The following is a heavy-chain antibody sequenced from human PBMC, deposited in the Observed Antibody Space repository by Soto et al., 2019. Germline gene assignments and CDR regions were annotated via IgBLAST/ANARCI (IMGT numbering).Heavy chain of an antibody. CDR2: LVGSGDSI. V-gene: IGHV3-23*01. CDR1: GFNFRAYA. CDR3: ARLGCSGGSCYSNAFAYYYDYMDV. Sequence: GGSLRLSCAASGFNFRAYAMSWVRQAPGKGLEWVSGLVGSGDSIFYAASVRGRFTVSRDNAKNTLYLQMNSLRAEDTAVYYCARLGCSGGSCYSNAFAYYYDYMDVWGKGTTDTVSS. J-gene: IGHJ6*03. D-gene: IGHD2-15*01.